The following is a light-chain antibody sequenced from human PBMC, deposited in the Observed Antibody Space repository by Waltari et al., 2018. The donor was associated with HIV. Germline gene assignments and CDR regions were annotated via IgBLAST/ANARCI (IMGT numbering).Light chain of an antibody. CDR1: SSNIGHNY. CDR3: GTWDSSLSAGL. Sequence: QSVLTQPPSVSAAPGQKVTISCSGSSSNIGHNYVSWYQQLPGTAPKLLIYENNKRPSWIPDRFSGSKSGASATLGITGLQTGDEADYYCGTWDSSLSAGLFGGGTKLTVL. V-gene: IGLV1-51*02. CDR2: ENN. J-gene: IGLJ2*01.